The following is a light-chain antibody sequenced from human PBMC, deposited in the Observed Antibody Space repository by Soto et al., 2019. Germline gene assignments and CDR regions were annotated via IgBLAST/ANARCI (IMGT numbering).Light chain of an antibody. V-gene: IGKV1-33*01. CDR2: DGT. CDR3: QHYDKLPFT. Sequence: DIQMTQSPSSLSASVGDRVTITCQASQDISNYLNWYQQKPGKAPKLLIYDGTNLETGVTSRFSTSGYGTDFTFTISSLQPEDIATYYCQHYDKLPFTFRPGTKVDIK. J-gene: IGKJ3*01. CDR1: QDISNY.